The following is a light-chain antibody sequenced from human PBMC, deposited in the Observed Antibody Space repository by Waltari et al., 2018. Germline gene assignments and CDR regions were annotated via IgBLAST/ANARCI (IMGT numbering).Light chain of an antibody. CDR1: QSISSW. Sequence: DIQMTQSPSTLSASVGDRVTITCRASQSISSWLAWYQQKPGKAPKLLIYKASSLESGVPSRFSGSGSGTEFTLTISSLQPDDFATYYCQQYNSYSGIWTFGQGTKLEIK. V-gene: IGKV1-5*03. CDR2: KAS. J-gene: IGKJ2*01. CDR3: QQYNSYSGIWT.